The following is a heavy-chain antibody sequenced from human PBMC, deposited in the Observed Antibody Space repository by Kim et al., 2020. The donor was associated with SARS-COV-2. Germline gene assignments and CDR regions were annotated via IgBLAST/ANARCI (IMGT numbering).Heavy chain of an antibody. D-gene: IGHD1-26*01. Sequence: GGSLRLSCAASGFTFSNAWMTWVRQAPGKGLEWVGRIKSKTDGGTTDYAAPVKGRFTISRDDSQNTVYLQMNSLKTEDTAVYYCTTGAGRGWELLHWGQGTLVTVSS. CDR2: IKSKTDGGTT. J-gene: IGHJ4*02. CDR3: TTGAGRGWELLH. CDR1: GFTFSNAW. V-gene: IGHV3-15*01.